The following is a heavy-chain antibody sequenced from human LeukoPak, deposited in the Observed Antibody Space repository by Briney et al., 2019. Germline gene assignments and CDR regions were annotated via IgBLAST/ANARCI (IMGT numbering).Heavy chain of an antibody. CDR3: ARDRPGATYYDFWSGYWSCFDY. V-gene: IGHV1-18*01. CDR1: GYTFTSYG. Sequence: ASVKVSCKASGYTFTSYGISWVRQAPGQGLEWMGWISAYNGNTNYAQKLQGRVTMTTDTSTSTAYMELRRLRSDDTAVYYCARDRPGATYYDFWSGYWSCFDYWGQGTLVTVSS. D-gene: IGHD3-3*01. J-gene: IGHJ4*02. CDR2: ISAYNGNT.